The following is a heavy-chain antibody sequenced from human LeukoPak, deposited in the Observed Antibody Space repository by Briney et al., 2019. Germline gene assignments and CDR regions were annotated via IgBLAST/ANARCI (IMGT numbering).Heavy chain of an antibody. J-gene: IGHJ2*01. CDR3: AKELGDYGDYDWYFDL. CDR2: ISSSSSYI. CDR1: GFTFSSYT. V-gene: IGHV3-21*01. Sequence: GGSLRLSCAASGFTFSSYTMNWVRQAPGKGPEWVSSISSSSSYIYYADSVKGRFTISRDTSKNTLYLQMNSLRAEDTAVYYCAKELGDYGDYDWYFDLWGRGTLVTVSS. D-gene: IGHD4-17*01.